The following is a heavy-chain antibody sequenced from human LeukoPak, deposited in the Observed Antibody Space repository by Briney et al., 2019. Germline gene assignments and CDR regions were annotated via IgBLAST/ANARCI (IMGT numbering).Heavy chain of an antibody. CDR3: ARDPDNWNYGRPGDY. J-gene: IGHJ4*02. D-gene: IGHD1-7*01. CDR1: GASVTSGGHY. V-gene: IGHV4-30-2*01. CDR2: IYQSGST. Sequence: SETQSLTCNVSGASVTSGGHYWSWIRQPPGKGLEWIGYIYQSGSTSYNPSLKSRVTISIDMSRNQFSLKLSSVTAADTAVYYCARDPDNWNYGRPGDYWGQGSLVTVSS.